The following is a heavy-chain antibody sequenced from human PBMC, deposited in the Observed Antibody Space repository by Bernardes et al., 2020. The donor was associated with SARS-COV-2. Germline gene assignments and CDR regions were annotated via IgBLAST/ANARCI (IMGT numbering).Heavy chain of an antibody. J-gene: IGHJ4*02. CDR1: FGSISPYY. CDR2: IYSSGTT. Sequence: TLSLTCTVSFGSISPYYWSWIRQPAGKRLEWIGRIYSSGTTKYNPSLKSRVNMSLDKSKSQFSLRLSSVTAADTAMYYCARGFGGGEDDYWGQGTLVTVS. D-gene: IGHD3-16*01. CDR3: ARGFGGGEDDY. V-gene: IGHV4-4*07.